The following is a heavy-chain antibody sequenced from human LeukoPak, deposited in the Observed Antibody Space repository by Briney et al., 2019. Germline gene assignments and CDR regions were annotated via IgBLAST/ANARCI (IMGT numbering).Heavy chain of an antibody. D-gene: IGHD3-9*01. CDR2: ISSSSNYI. CDR1: GFTFSSYN. V-gene: IGHV3-21*04. J-gene: IGHJ6*03. Sequence: KSGGSLRLSCAASGFTFSSYNMNWVRQAPGKGLEWVSSISSSSNYIYYADSVKGRFTISRDNAKNSLYLQMNSLRAEDTAVYYCAKDGGEYYDILTGYYPRLYYMDVWGKGTTVTISS. CDR3: AKDGGEYYDILTGYYPRLYYMDV.